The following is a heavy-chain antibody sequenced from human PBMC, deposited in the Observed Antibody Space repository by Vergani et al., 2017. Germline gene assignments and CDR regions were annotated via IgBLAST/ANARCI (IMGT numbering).Heavy chain of an antibody. CDR3: AKDRGSSSFNYYYGMDV. D-gene: IGHD6-6*01. Sequence: EVQLVESGGVVVQPGGSLRLSCAASGFPFDDYTMHWVRQAPGKGLEWVSLISWDGSSTYYADSVKGRFPISRDNSKKSLYLEMNSLRTEDTALYYCAKDRGSSSFNYYYGMDVWGQGTTVTVSS. CDR1: GFPFDDYT. V-gene: IGHV3-43*01. CDR2: ISWDGSST. J-gene: IGHJ6*02.